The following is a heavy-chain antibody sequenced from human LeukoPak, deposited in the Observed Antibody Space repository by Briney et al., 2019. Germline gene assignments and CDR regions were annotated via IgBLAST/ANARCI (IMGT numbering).Heavy chain of an antibody. J-gene: IGHJ4*02. CDR1: GGSISSYY. CDR2: IYYSGST. CDR3: ARGLYWNSHYYFDY. V-gene: IGHV4-59*01. Sequence: SETLSLTCTVSGGSISSYYWSWIRQPPGKGLEWIGYIYYSGSTNYNPSLKSRVTISVDTSKNQFSLKLSSATAADTAVYYCARGLYWNSHYYFDYWGQGTLVTVSS. D-gene: IGHD1-7*01.